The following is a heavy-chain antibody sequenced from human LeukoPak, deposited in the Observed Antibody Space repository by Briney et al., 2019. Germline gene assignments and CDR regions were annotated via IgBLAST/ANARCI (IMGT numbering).Heavy chain of an antibody. CDR1: GFTFSSHS. D-gene: IGHD3-22*01. Sequence: GGSLRLSCAASGFTFSSHSMNWVRQAPGKGLEWVSYISSSSSTIYYADSVKGRFTISRVNAKNSLYLQMNSLRAEDTAVYYCARGAYYYEDWGQGTLVTVSS. CDR3: ARGAYYYED. V-gene: IGHV3-48*01. J-gene: IGHJ4*02. CDR2: ISSSSSTI.